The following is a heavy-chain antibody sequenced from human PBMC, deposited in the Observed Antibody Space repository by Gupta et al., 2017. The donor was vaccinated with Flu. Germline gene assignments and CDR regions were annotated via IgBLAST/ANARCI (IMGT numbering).Heavy chain of an antibody. J-gene: IGHJ4*02. D-gene: IGHD6-19*01. V-gene: IGHV3-15*01. CDR2: IKSKTDGGTT. CDR3: TTDYLGGWYTVDY. CDR1: GFTFSNAW. Sequence: EVQLVESGGGLVKPGGSLRLSCAASGFTFSNAWMSWVRQAPGKGLEWVGRIKSKTDGGTTDYAAPVKGRFTISRDDSKNTLYLQMNSLKTEDTAVYYCTTDYLGGWYTVDYWGQGTLVTVSS.